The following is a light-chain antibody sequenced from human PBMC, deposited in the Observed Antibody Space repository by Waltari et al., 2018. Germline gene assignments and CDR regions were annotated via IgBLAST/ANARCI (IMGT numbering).Light chain of an antibody. CDR3: QQGNSFPPT. J-gene: IGKJ1*01. CDR2: SAS. CDR1: QGISSW. V-gene: IGKV1-12*01. Sequence: DLQITQSPSSVAASVGDRVTITCRASQGISSWLAWYQQKPGSAPKVLIYSASTLQTGVPSRFSGSGSGTDFTLTIDSLQPEDFATYYCQQGNSFPPTFGQGTKVEIK.